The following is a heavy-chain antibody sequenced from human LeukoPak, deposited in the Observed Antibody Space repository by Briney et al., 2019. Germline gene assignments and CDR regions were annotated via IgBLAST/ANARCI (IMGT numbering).Heavy chain of an antibody. CDR1: GYTFTSYG. D-gene: IGHD1-26*01. CDR2: ISTYNGNT. Sequence: ASVKVSCKASGYTFTSYGINWVRQAPGQGLEWMGWISTYNGNTNYAQKLQGRVTMTTDTSTSTAYVELRSLRSDDTAVYYCARGRGWELSPDYYFDYWGQGTVVTVSS. J-gene: IGHJ4*02. V-gene: IGHV1-18*01. CDR3: ARGRGWELSPDYYFDY.